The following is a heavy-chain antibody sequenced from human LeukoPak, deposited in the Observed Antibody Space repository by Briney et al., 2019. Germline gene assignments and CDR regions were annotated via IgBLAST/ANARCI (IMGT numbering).Heavy chain of an antibody. CDR1: GFTFSSYS. CDR3: ARSPPTYSSGWYYYGMDV. Sequence: GGSLRLSCAASGFTFSSYSMNWVRQAPGKGLEWVSYISSSSSTIYYADSVKGRFTISRDNAKNTLYLQMNSLGAEDTAVYYCARSPPTYSSGWYYYGMDVWGQGTTVTVSS. J-gene: IGHJ6*02. V-gene: IGHV3-48*04. CDR2: ISSSSSTI. D-gene: IGHD6-19*01.